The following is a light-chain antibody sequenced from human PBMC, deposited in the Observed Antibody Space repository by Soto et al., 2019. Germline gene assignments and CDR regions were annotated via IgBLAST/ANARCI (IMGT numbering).Light chain of an antibody. V-gene: IGKV3-20*01. Sequence: VLTQSPGTLSLKPGERATLSCRASRSVSSSYLAWYQQKPGQAPRLLIYNAFNRATGIPDRFSGSGSGTDFTLTISRLEPEDFAVYYCQQYGSSPGTFGGGTIVDVK. J-gene: IGKJ4*01. CDR1: RSVSSSY. CDR2: NAF. CDR3: QQYGSSPGT.